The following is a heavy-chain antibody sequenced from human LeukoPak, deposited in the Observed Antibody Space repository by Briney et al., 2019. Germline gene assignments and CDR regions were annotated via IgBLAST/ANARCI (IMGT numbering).Heavy chain of an antibody. V-gene: IGHV3-21*01. D-gene: IGHD3-3*01. Sequence: GGSLRLSCAVSGFTFSSYSMNWVRQAPGKGLEWVSSISSSSSYIYYAESVKGRFTISRDNAKNSLYLQMNSLRAEDTAVYYCARANDFWCGYYIELGCDYWGQGTLVTVSS. CDR3: ARANDFWCGYYIELGCDY. CDR1: GFTFSSYS. J-gene: IGHJ4*02. CDR2: ISSSSSYI.